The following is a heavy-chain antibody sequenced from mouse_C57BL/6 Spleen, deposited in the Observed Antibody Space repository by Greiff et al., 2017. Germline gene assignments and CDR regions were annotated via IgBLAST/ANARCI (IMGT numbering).Heavy chain of an antibody. CDR2: IDPANGNT. CDR1: GFNIQNTY. V-gene: IGHV14-3*01. CDR3: AMLPFTTVVDYYAMDY. J-gene: IGHJ4*01. D-gene: IGHD1-1*01. Sequence: VQLQQSVAELVRPGASVKLSCTASGFNIQNTYMHWVKQRPEQGLEWIGRIDPANGNTKYAPKFQGKATITADTSSNTAYLQLSSLTSEDTAIYYCAMLPFTTVVDYYAMDYWGQGTSVTVSS.